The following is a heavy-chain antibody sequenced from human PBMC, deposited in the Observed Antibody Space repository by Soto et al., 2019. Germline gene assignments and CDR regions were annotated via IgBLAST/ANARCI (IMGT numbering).Heavy chain of an antibody. CDR3: VGRGKGELPRSDAFCI. J-gene: IGHJ3*02. CDR2: IYYSGST. Sequence: SETLSLTCTVSGGSISSGGYYWSWIRQHPGKGLEWIGYIYYSGSTYYNPSLKSRVTISVDTSKNQFSLKLSSVTAADTAVYYCVGRGKGELPRSDAFCIWGQGTWVTV. CDR1: GGSISSGGYY. V-gene: IGHV4-31*02. D-gene: IGHD1-26*01.